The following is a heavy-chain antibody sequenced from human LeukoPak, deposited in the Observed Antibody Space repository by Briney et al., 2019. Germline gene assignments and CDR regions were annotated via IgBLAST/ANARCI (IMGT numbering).Heavy chain of an antibody. D-gene: IGHD1-26*01. CDR1: GGSISTSSYC. Sequence: PSETLSLTCTVSGGSISTSSYCWGWIRQPPGKGLEWIGSLYYSGTTYYNPSLRSRVTVSVDTSKNQFSLKLSSVTAADTAVYYCARQVSGSSEMDYWGQGTLVTVSS. V-gene: IGHV4-39*01. CDR3: ARQVSGSSEMDY. J-gene: IGHJ4*02. CDR2: LYYSGTT.